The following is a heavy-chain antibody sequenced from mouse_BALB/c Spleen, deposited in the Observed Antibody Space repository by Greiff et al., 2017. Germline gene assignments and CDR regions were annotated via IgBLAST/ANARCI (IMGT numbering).Heavy chain of an antibody. CDR3: AGGNPHYYAMDY. V-gene: IGHV1-87*01. J-gene: IGHJ4*01. CDR2: IYPGDGDT. D-gene: IGHD2-1*01. CDR1: GYTFTSYW. Sequence: VQLQQSGAELARPGASVKLSCKASGYTFTSYWMQWVKQRPGQGLEWIGAIYPGDGDTRYTQKFKGKATLTADKSSSTAYMQLSSLASEDSAVYYCAGGNPHYYAMDYWGQGTSVTVSS.